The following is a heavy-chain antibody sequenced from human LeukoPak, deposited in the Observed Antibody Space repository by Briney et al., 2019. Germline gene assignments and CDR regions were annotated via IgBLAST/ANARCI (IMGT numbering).Heavy chain of an antibody. CDR2: IIGSAVNT. Sequence: GGSLRLSCGASGLTVSSYGMSWVRQAPGKGLEWVSTIIGSAVNTYYADSVKGRFTISRDDSKNTVYLQMNSLRAGDTAVYYCARDGSGTFDYWGQGTLVTVSS. V-gene: IGHV3-23*01. CDR3: ARDGSGTFDY. D-gene: IGHD2-15*01. J-gene: IGHJ4*02. CDR1: GLTVSSYG.